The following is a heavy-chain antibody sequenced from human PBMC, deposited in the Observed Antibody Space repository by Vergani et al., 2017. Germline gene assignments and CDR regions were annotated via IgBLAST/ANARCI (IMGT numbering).Heavy chain of an antibody. CDR1: GGTFSSYA. J-gene: IGHJ5*02. CDR3: ARDRGYSSSWYGWFDP. D-gene: IGHD6-13*01. Sequence: QVQLVQSGAEVKKPGSSVKVSCKASGGTFSSYAISWVRQAPGQGLEWMGRIITIFGTANYAQTFQGRVTITADESTSTDYMELSSLRPEDTAVYYCARDRGYSSSWYGWFDPWGQGTLVTVSS. V-gene: IGHV1-69*13. CDR2: IITIFGTA.